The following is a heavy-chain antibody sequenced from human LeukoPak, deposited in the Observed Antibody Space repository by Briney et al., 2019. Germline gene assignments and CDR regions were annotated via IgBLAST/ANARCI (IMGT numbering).Heavy chain of an antibody. J-gene: IGHJ5*02. Sequence: GGSLTLSCAASGFTLSIYGVHWLRQAPGEGLEWVAFIRYDGSNKYYADSVKGRFTISRDNSKNTLYLQMNSLRAEDTAVYYCAKDRYSGSGSYYNNWFDPWGQGTLVTVSS. CDR2: IRYDGSNK. CDR3: AKDRYSGSGSYYNNWFDP. V-gene: IGHV3-30*02. CDR1: GFTLSIYG. D-gene: IGHD3-10*01.